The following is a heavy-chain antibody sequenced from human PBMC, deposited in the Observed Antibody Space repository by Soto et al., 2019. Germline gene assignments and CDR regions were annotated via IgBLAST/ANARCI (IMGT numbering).Heavy chain of an antibody. J-gene: IGHJ4*02. Sequence: SETLSLTCAVYGGSFSGYYWSWIRQPPGKGLEWIGEINHSGSTNYNPSLKSRVTISVDTSKNQFSLKLSSVTAADTAVYYCARGSPSIAAIYYFDYWGQGTLVTVSS. V-gene: IGHV4-34*01. CDR1: GGSFSGYY. D-gene: IGHD6-6*01. CDR2: INHSGST. CDR3: ARGSPSIAAIYYFDY.